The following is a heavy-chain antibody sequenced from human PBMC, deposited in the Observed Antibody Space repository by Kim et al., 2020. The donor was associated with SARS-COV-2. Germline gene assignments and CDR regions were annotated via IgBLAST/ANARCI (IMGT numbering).Heavy chain of an antibody. CDR1: GGSISSYY. V-gene: IGHV4-59*08. CDR3: ARGPYDFWSGYLDAFDI. Sequence: SETLSLTCTVSGGSISSYYWSWIRQPPGKGLEWIGYIYYSGSTNYNPSLKSRVTISVDTSKNQFSLKLSSVTAADTAVYYCARGPYDFWSGYLDAFDIWGQGTMVTVSS. CDR2: IYYSGST. D-gene: IGHD3-3*01. J-gene: IGHJ3*02.